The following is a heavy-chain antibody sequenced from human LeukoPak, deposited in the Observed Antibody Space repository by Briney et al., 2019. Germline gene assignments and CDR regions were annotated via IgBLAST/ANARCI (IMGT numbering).Heavy chain of an antibody. CDR3: ASLWGYYGSEFCQH. CDR2: IYYSGST. Sequence: SETLSLTCTVSGGSVCSGSYYWSWLRQPPGKGLEWIGYIYYSGSTNYNPSLKSRVPISVDTSKNQFSLKLSSVTAADTAVYYCASLWGYYGSEFCQHWGQSTLDTVSS. J-gene: IGHJ1*01. D-gene: IGHD3-10*01. V-gene: IGHV4-61*01. CDR1: GGSVCSGSYY.